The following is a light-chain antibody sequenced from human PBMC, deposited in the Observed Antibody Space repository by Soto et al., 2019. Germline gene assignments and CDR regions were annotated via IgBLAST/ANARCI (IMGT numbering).Light chain of an antibody. Sequence: EIVMTQSPLSLPVTPGEPASISCRSSQSLLHSNGYDSLDWYLQKPGQSPQLLIYLGSNRASGGPARFSGSGSGTDFTLKSSRVEADDVGVYYCMQALQSPPTFGQGTKVEI. V-gene: IGKV2-28*01. J-gene: IGKJ1*01. CDR2: LGS. CDR1: QSLLHSNGYDS. CDR3: MQALQSPPT.